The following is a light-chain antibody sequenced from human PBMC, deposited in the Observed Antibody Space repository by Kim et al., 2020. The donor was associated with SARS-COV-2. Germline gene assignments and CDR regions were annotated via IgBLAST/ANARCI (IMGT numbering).Light chain of an antibody. CDR1: QSISSY. Sequence: SVGDRVTITCRASQSISSYLNWYQQKPGKAPKLLIDAASSLQSGVPSRFSGSGSGTDFTITISSLQPEDFATYYCQQSYSTPPITFGQGTRLEIK. CDR2: AAS. J-gene: IGKJ5*01. CDR3: QQSYSTPPIT. V-gene: IGKV1-39*01.